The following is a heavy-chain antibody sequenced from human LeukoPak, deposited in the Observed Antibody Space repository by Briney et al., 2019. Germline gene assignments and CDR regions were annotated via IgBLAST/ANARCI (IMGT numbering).Heavy chain of an antibody. CDR3: ARRWNYGRNYYIDV. D-gene: IGHD1-7*01. V-gene: IGHV4-34*01. CDR2: INDRGRI. CDR1: GGSFSNYY. J-gene: IGHJ6*03. Sequence: SETLSLTCAVYGGSFSNYYWSWIRQPPGKGLEWIGEINDRGRINYNPSLMSRVTVSVDTSKNQFSLRLTSVTATDTAVYYCARRWNYGRNYYIDVWGNGATVSVSS.